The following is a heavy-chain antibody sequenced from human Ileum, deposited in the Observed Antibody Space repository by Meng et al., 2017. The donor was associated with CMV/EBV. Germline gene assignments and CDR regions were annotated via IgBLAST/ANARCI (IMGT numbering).Heavy chain of an antibody. CDR2: ISRGGNTI. Sequence: GESLKISCAASGFTFSDYYMNWIRQAPGKGLEWVAYISRGGNTIYYAVSVKGRFTVARDNAKNSLYLQMNNLRAEDTAVYFCATVAATELDYWGRGTLVTVSS. J-gene: IGHJ4*02. V-gene: IGHV3-11*04. CDR3: ATVAATELDY. CDR1: GFTFSDYY.